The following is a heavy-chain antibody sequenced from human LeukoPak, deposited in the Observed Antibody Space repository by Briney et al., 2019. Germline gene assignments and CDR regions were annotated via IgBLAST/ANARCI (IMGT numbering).Heavy chain of an antibody. J-gene: IGHJ6*02. Sequence: GGSLRLSCAASGFTFSSHAMSWVRQAPGKGLEWVSAISGSGGSTYYADSVKGRFTISRDNSKNTLYLQMNSLGAEDTAVYYCAKGTIAARYYYGMDVWGQGTTVTVSS. CDR1: GFTFSSHA. CDR2: ISGSGGST. CDR3: AKGTIAARYYYGMDV. D-gene: IGHD6-6*01. V-gene: IGHV3-23*01.